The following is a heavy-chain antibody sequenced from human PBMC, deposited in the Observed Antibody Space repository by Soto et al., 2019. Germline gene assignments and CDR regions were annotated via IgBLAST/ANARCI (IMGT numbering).Heavy chain of an antibody. CDR1: GFTFSSYA. V-gene: IGHV3-30-3*01. Sequence: QVQLVESGGGVVQPGRSLRLSCAASGFTFSSYAMHWVRQAPGKGLEWVAVISYDGSNKYYADSVKGRFTISRDNSKNTLYLQMNSLRAEDTAVYYCAGFILTGPRAGPAYYYYYGMDVWGQGTTVTVSS. J-gene: IGHJ6*02. D-gene: IGHD3-9*01. CDR3: AGFILTGPRAGPAYYYYYGMDV. CDR2: ISYDGSNK.